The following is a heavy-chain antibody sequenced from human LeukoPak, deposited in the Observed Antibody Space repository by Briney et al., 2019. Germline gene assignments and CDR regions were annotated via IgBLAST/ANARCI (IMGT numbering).Heavy chain of an antibody. J-gene: IGHJ6*03. D-gene: IGHD3-16*01. Sequence: SETLSLTCTVSGGSISSSSYYWGWIRQPPGKGLEWIGNKYYRGSTYYNPSLKSRVTISVDTSKNQFSLNLTSVTAADTAVYYCARIAGGLYFYYYYMDVWGKGTTVTVSS. CDR3: ARIAGGLYFYYYYMDV. V-gene: IGHV4-39*07. CDR2: KYYRGST. CDR1: GGSISSSSYY.